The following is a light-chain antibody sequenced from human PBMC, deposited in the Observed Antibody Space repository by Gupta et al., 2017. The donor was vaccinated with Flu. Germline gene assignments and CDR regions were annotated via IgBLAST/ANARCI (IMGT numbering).Light chain of an antibody. CDR2: SNN. CDR1: SSNIVGNT. CDR3: AAWDDSLNGRV. Sequence: QSVLTQPPSASGTPGQRVTIYCSGSSSNIVGNTVNWYQQLPGTAPKLVVYSNNQRPSGVPDRFSGSKSGPSASLAISGLQSEDEADYYCAAWDDSLNGRVFGGGTKLTVL. J-gene: IGLJ3*02. V-gene: IGLV1-44*01.